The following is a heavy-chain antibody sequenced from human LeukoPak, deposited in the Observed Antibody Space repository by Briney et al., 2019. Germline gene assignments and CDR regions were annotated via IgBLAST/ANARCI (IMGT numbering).Heavy chain of an antibody. V-gene: IGHV1-2*02. CDR1: GYTFTGYY. Sequence: ASVKVSCKASGYTFTGYYMHWVRQAPGQGLEWMGWINPNNGGTNYAQNFQSRVTMTRDSSISTAYMELSRLRSDDTAVYYCAAGFGVVIKGRTYYYYGMDVWGQGTTVTVSS. J-gene: IGHJ6*02. CDR2: INPNNGGT. D-gene: IGHD3-3*01. CDR3: AAGFGVVIKGRTYYYYGMDV.